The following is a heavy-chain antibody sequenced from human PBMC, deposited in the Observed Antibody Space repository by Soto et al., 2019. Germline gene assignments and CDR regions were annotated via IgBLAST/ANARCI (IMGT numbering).Heavy chain of an antibody. D-gene: IGHD2-21*01. CDR3: AKDRRGRGEFDY. V-gene: IGHV3-30*18. Sequence: QSGGSLRLSCAASGFTFSSYGMHWVRQAPGKGLEWVAVISYDGSNKYYADSVKGRFTISRDNSKNTLYLQMNSLRAEDTAVYYCAKDRRGRGEFDYWGQGTLVTVSS. CDR1: GFTFSSYG. CDR2: ISYDGSNK. J-gene: IGHJ4*02.